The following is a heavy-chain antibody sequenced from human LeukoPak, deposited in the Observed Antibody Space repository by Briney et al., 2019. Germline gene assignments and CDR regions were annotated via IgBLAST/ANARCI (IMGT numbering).Heavy chain of an antibody. V-gene: IGHV4-59*08. CDR2: IYYSGST. CDR1: GGSIRSYY. Sequence: SETLSLTCTVSGGSIRSYYWGWIRQPPGKGLEWIGYIYYSGSTNYNPSLKSRVTISVDTSKNQFSLKLSSVTAADTAMYYCARHRTAYYFDYWGQGTLVTVSS. CDR3: ARHRTAYYFDY. J-gene: IGHJ4*02.